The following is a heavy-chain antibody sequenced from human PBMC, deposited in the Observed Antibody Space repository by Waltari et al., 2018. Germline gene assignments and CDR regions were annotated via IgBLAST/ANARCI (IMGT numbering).Heavy chain of an antibody. CDR2: IRSKAYGGTT. CDR3: TRANYDFWSGYYAPNYFDY. D-gene: IGHD3-3*01. CDR1: GFTFGDYA. J-gene: IGHJ4*02. Sequence: EVQLVESGGGLVQPGRSLRLSCTASGFTFGDYAMSWVRQAPGKGLERVGFIRSKAYGGTTEYAASVKGRFTISRDDSKSIAYLQMNSLKTEDTAVYYCTRANYDFWSGYYAPNYFDYWGQGTLVTVSS. V-gene: IGHV3-49*04.